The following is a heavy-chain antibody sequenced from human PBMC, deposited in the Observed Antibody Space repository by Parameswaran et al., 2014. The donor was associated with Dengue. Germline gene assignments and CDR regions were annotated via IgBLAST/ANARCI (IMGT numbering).Heavy chain of an antibody. Sequence: WVRQAPGQGLEWMGGFDPEDGETIYAQKFQGRVTMTEDTSTDTAYMELSSLRSEDTAVYYCATDGRITMVRGVTLQDYYYYYGMDVWGQGTTVTVSS. CDR3: ATDGRITMVRGVTLQDYYYYYGMDV. CDR2: FDPEDGET. J-gene: IGHJ6*02. V-gene: IGHV1-24*01. D-gene: IGHD3-10*01.